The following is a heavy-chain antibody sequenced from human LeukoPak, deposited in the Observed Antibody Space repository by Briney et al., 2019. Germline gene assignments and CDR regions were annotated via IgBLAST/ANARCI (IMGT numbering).Heavy chain of an antibody. CDR3: ARGQRDPIVVVTYFDY. CDR2: INHSGST. Sequence: PSETLSLTCAVYGGSFSGYYWSWIRQPPGKGLEWIGEINHSGSTNYNPSLKSRVTISVDTSKNQFSLTLSSVTAADTAVYYCARGQRDPIVVVTYFDYWGQGTLVTVSS. V-gene: IGHV4-34*01. D-gene: IGHD2-21*02. J-gene: IGHJ4*02. CDR1: GGSFSGYY.